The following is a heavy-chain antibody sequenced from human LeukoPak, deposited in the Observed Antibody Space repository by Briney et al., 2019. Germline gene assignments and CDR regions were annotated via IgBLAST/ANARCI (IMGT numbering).Heavy chain of an antibody. CDR1: GFTFSSYA. V-gene: IGHV3-30*04. D-gene: IGHD1-26*01. Sequence: GRSLRLSCAASGFTFSSYAMHWVRQAPGKGLEWVAVISYDGSNKYYADSVKGRFTISRDNSKNTLYLQMNSLRAEDTAVYYCARDPSGSYSRLDPWGQGTLVTVSS. CDR3: ARDPSGSYSRLDP. J-gene: IGHJ5*02. CDR2: ISYDGSNK.